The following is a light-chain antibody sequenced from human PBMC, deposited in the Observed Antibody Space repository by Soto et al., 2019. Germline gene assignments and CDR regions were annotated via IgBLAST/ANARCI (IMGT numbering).Light chain of an antibody. CDR1: QGINKF. J-gene: IGKJ4*01. CDR3: QQYESFPLT. CDR2: TAS. V-gene: IGKV1-16*01. Sequence: DIQMTQSPSSLSASVGDSVTITCRASQGINKFLAWFQQKPGTAPKSLISTASRLQSGVPSRFSGSGSGTHFTLTINNRQPEDFATYDCQQYESFPLTFGGGTRVEIK.